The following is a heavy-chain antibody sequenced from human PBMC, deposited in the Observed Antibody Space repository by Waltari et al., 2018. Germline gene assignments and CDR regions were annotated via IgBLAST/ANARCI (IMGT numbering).Heavy chain of an antibody. CDR3: TKPILHAVTTGDD. Sequence: EVQLVESGGGLIQPGGSLRLSCAASGFTFNNYAMAWVRQAPGKGLGWVSGISGSGSSTYYADSVKGRFTISRDNSNNRLYLQMNNLRAEDTAIYYCTKPILHAVTTGDDWGQGTLVTVSS. D-gene: IGHD4-17*01. CDR2: ISGSGSST. J-gene: IGHJ4*02. CDR1: GFTFNNYA. V-gene: IGHV3-23*04.